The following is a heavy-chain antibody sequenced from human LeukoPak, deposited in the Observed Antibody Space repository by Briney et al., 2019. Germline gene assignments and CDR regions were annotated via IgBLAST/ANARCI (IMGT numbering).Heavy chain of an antibody. V-gene: IGHV3-48*02. Sequence: GGSLRLSCAASGFTVNSNYMNWVRQAPGKGLEWISYISSSSGTIYYADSVKGRFTISRDNAKNSLYLQMNSLRDEDTAVYYCARYLWFGSSQRFDYWGQGTLVTVSS. CDR2: ISSSSGTI. J-gene: IGHJ4*02. CDR1: GFTVNSNY. D-gene: IGHD3-10*01. CDR3: ARYLWFGSSQRFDY.